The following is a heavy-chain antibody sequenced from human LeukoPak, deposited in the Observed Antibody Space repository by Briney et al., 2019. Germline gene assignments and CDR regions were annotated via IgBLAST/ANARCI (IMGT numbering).Heavy chain of an antibody. CDR1: GFTFSSYS. V-gene: IGHV3-48*04. J-gene: IGHJ5*02. Sequence: GGSLRLSCAASGFTFSSYSMNWVRQAPGKGLEWVSYISSSSSTIYYADSVKGRFTISRDNAKNSLYLQMNSLRAEDTAVYYCARVRLSGYLNWFGPWGQGTLVTVSS. CDR2: ISSSSSTI. CDR3: ARVRLSGYLNWFGP. D-gene: IGHD3-22*01.